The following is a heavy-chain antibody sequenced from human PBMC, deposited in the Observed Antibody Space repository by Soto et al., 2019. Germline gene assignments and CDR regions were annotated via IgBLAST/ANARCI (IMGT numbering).Heavy chain of an antibody. J-gene: IGHJ6*04. Sequence: GESLKISCAASGFTLTSYSMNWVRQAPGKGLEWVSSISSSSSHIYYADSVKGRFTISRDNARNSVYLQMNSLRAEDTAVYYCVRERGLSSFYGMDVWGKGTTATVSS. CDR1: GFTLTSYS. D-gene: IGHD3-10*01. CDR3: VRERGLSSFYGMDV. CDR2: ISSSSSHI. V-gene: IGHV3-21*06.